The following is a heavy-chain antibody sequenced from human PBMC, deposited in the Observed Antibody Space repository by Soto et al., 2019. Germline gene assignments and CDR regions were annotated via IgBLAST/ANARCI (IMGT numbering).Heavy chain of an antibody. CDR3: TRDAVRREDF. CDR2: ISGSAGST. V-gene: IGHV3-23*01. CDR1: GFTFSNAW. J-gene: IGHJ4*02. D-gene: IGHD1-26*01. Sequence: SGGSLRLSCAASGFTFSNAWMNWVRQAPGKGLEWVAGISGSAGSTYFADSVKGRFTISRDNSKNTLYLQMSSLRAEDTAMYYCTRDAVRREDFWGQGTRVTVSS.